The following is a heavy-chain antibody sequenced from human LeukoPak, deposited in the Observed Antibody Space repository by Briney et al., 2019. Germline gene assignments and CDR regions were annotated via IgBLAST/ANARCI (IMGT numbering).Heavy chain of an antibody. V-gene: IGHV4-59*01. CDR1: GGSISSYY. CDR3: ARAYSGSYYWYFDL. Sequence: SETLSPTCTVSGGSISSYYWSWIRQPPGKGLEWIGYIYYSGSTNYNPSLKSRVTISVDTSKNQFSLKLSSVTAADTAVYYCARAYSGSYYWYFDLWGRGTLVTVSS. CDR2: IYYSGST. J-gene: IGHJ2*01. D-gene: IGHD1-26*01.